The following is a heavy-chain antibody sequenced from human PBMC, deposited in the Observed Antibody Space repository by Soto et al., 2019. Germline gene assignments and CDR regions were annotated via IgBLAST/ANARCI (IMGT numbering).Heavy chain of an antibody. Sequence: QVQLQESGPGLVKPSQTLSLTCTVSGGSISSGDYYWSWIRQPPGKGLEWIGYIYYSGSTYYNPSLKSRVTISVDTSKNQFSLKLSSVTAADTAVYYCARGGVITMIVVVTSDGAFDIWGRGTMVTVSS. CDR3: ARGGVITMIVVVTSDGAFDI. V-gene: IGHV4-30-4*01. D-gene: IGHD3-22*01. J-gene: IGHJ3*02. CDR1: GGSISSGDYY. CDR2: IYYSGST.